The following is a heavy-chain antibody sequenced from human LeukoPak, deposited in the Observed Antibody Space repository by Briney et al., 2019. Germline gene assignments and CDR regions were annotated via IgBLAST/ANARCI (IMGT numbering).Heavy chain of an antibody. V-gene: IGHV3-33*08. CDR2: IWYDGSNK. D-gene: IGHD3-22*01. J-gene: IGHJ4*02. CDR1: GFTFSSYG. Sequence: GGSLRLSCAASGFTFSSYGMHWVRQAPGKGLGWVAVIWYDGSNKYYADSVRGRFTFSRDNSKNTLYLQMNSLRAEDTAVYYCARDRVVLSSDYYFDYWGQGTLVTVSS. CDR3: ARDRVVLSSDYYFDY.